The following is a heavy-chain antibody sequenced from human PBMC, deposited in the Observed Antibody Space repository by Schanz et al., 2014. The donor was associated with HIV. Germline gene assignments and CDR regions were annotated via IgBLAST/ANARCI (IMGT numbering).Heavy chain of an antibody. V-gene: IGHV3-9*01. J-gene: IGHJ4*02. D-gene: IGHD3-22*01. CDR1: GFTFDDYA. Sequence: EVQLVESGGGLVQPGRSLRLSCAASGFTFDDYAMHWVRQVPGKGLEWVSGISWNSGSIGYADSVKGRFTISRDNAKNTLYLQMNSLRAEDTAVYYCAKGHYYLTRFDYGGQGTLVTVSS. CDR3: AKGHYYLTRFDY. CDR2: ISWNSGSI.